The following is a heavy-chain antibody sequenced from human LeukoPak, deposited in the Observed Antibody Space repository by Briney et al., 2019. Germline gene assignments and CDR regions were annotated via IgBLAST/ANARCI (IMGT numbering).Heavy chain of an antibody. CDR1: GYTFTGYY. CDR2: INPNSGGT. D-gene: IGHD3-16*01. J-gene: IGHJ4*02. CDR3: ARRKGEPNIFDS. V-gene: IGHV1-2*06. Sequence: ASVTVSCKASGYTFTGYYMHWVRQAPGQGLDWMGRINPNSGGTNYSQKFQGRVTMTRDTSVSTAYMELSRLRSDDTAVYYCARRKGEPNIFDSWGQGTLVTVSS.